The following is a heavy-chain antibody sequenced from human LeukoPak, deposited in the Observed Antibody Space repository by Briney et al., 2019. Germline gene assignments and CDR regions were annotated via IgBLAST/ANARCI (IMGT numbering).Heavy chain of an antibody. J-gene: IGHJ3*02. V-gene: IGHV1-69*06. CDR3: AREGGYTVVNAFDI. CDR1: GGTFSSYA. Sequence: GASVKVSCKASGGTFSSYAISWVRQAPGQGLEWMGGIIPIFGTANYAQKFQGRVTITADKSTSTAYMELSSLRSEDTAVYYCAREGGYTVVNAFDIWGQGTMVTVSS. CDR2: IIPIFGTA. D-gene: IGHD4-23*01.